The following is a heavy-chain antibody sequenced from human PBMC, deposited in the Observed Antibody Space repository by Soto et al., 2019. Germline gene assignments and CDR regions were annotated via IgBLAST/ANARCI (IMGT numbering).Heavy chain of an antibody. CDR1: GGTFSSYA. J-gene: IGHJ4*02. V-gene: IGHV1-69*13. CDR3: ASCGGDCYSTLSYFDY. Sequence: SVKVSCKASGGTFSSYAISWVRQAPGQGLEWMGGIIPIFGTANYAQKFQGRVTITADESTSTAYMELSSLRSEDTAVYYCASCGGDCYSTLSYFDYWGQGTLVTVSS. D-gene: IGHD2-21*02. CDR2: IIPIFGTA.